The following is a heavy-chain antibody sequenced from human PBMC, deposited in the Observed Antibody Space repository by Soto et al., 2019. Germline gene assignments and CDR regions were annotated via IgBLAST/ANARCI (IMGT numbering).Heavy chain of an antibody. CDR2: VYHSGTT. V-gene: IGHV4-59*12. CDR1: GGSISSYY. J-gene: IGHJ4*02. D-gene: IGHD3-10*01. Sequence: SETLSLTCTVSGGSISSYYWSWIRQSPGKGPEWIGYVYHSGTTNYNPSLESRVTMSLDTSKNQFSLKLNSVTAADTAVYYCARAPLYYYGSGRGTYYFDYWGQGTQVTVSS. CDR3: ARAPLYYYGSGRGTYYFDY.